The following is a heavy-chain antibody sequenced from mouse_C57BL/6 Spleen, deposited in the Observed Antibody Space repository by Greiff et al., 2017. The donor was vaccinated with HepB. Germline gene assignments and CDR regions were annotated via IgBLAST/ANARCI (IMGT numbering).Heavy chain of an antibody. Sequence: EVKLMESGGGLVQPKGSLKLSCAASGFSFNTYAMNWVRQAPGKGLEWVARIRSKSNNYATYYADSVKDRFTISRDDSESMLYLQMNNLKTEDTAMYYCVRRDDYSYAMDYWGQGTSVTVSS. CDR2: IRSKSNNYAT. V-gene: IGHV10-1*01. CDR1: GFSFNTYA. CDR3: VRRDDYSYAMDY. J-gene: IGHJ4*01. D-gene: IGHD2-4*01.